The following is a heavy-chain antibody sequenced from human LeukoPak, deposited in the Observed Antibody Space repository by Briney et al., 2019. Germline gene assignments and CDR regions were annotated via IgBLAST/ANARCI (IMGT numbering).Heavy chain of an antibody. J-gene: IGHJ6*03. CDR1: GGSISNYY. D-gene: IGHD3-10*01. CDR2: VQTSGST. CDR3: AGSPGGYYYMDV. V-gene: IGHV4-4*07. Sequence: SETLSLTCTVSGGSISNYYWSWIRQPAGRGLEWIGRVQTSGSTKYNPSLKSRVTMSVDTSKNQFSLKLSSVTAADTAVYYCAGSPGGYYYMDVWGKGTTVTVSS.